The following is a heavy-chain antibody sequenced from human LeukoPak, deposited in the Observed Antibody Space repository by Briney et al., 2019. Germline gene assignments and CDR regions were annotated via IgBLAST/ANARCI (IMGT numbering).Heavy chain of an antibody. D-gene: IGHD5-18*01. V-gene: IGHV1-69*13. Sequence: SVKASCKASGGTFSSYAISRVRQAPGQGLEWMGGIIPIFGTANYAQKLQGRVTITADESTSTAYMELSSLRSEDTAVYYCARESMDTAMVGGNNWFDPWGQGTLVTVSS. J-gene: IGHJ5*02. CDR3: ARESMDTAMVGGNNWFDP. CDR1: GGTFSSYA. CDR2: IIPIFGTA.